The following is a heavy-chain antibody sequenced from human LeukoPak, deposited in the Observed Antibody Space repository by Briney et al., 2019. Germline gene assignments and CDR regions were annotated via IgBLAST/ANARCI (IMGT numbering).Heavy chain of an antibody. D-gene: IGHD3-10*01. J-gene: IGHJ4*02. CDR2: ISRSGST. Sequence: SETLSLTCAVYGGSSSPYYWSWIRQPPGKGLEWIGEISRSGSTNYNPSLKSRVTISVDTSKTQFSLRLSSVTAADTAVYYCAIDYRSGRYTLGGQGTLLTVSS. V-gene: IGHV4-34*01. CDR1: GGSSSPYY. CDR3: AIDYRSGRYTL.